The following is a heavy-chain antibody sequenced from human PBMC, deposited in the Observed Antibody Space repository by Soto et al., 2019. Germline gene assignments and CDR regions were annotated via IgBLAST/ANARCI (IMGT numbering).Heavy chain of an antibody. V-gene: IGHV3-49*04. J-gene: IGHJ6*02. CDR3: TRGRSYYYYYGMDV. Sequence: PAGSLRLSCTASGFTFGDYALSWVRQAPGKGLEWVGFIRSKAYGGTTEYAASVKGRFTISRDDSKSIAYLQMNSLKTEDTAVYYCTRGRSYYYYYGMDVWGQGTTVTVCS. CDR1: GFTFGDYA. CDR2: IRSKAYGGTT.